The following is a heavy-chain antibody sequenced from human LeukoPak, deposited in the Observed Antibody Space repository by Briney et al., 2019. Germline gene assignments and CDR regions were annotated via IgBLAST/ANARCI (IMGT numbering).Heavy chain of an antibody. J-gene: IGHJ1*01. CDR1: GFTVSSNY. V-gene: IGHV3-66*02. Sequence: GGSLRLSRAASGFTVSSNYMSGGRQAPGKGLEWGSVIYSGGSTYYTDSVKGRFTISRDNSKNTLYLQMNSLRAEDTAVYYCARDSLGSGWSVGYFQHWGQGTLVTVSS. D-gene: IGHD6-19*01. CDR3: ARDSLGSGWSVGYFQH. CDR2: IYSGGST.